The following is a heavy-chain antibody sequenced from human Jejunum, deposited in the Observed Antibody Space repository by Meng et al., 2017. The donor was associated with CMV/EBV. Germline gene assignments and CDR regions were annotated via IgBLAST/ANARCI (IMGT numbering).Heavy chain of an antibody. CDR1: GFTFSGSG. D-gene: IGHD2-21*02. J-gene: IGHJ4*02. CDR3: TRTSYCGGDCYSAYFDY. Sequence: EVELVESGGDLVQPGGSLTLCGAASGFTFSGSGIHWVRQASGKGLEWVGRIRSKANNYVTEYAASVKGRFTISRDDSRNTAFLQMNGLKTDDTAVYYCTRTSYCGGDCYSAYFDYCGQGTLVTVSS. V-gene: IGHV3-73*02. CDR2: IRSKANNYVT.